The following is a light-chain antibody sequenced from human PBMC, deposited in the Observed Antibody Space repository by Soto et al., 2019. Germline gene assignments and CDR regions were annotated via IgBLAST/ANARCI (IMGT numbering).Light chain of an antibody. CDR3: QQRSNWPPIFT. J-gene: IGKJ3*01. CDR2: DAS. CDR1: QSFSGY. V-gene: IGKV3-11*01. Sequence: EIVLTQSPATLPLSPGERATLSCRASQSFSGYLAWYQQKPGQAPRLLIYDASKRATGIPARFSGSGSGTDFTLTISSLEPEDFAVYHCQQRSNWPPIFTFGPGTTVEIK.